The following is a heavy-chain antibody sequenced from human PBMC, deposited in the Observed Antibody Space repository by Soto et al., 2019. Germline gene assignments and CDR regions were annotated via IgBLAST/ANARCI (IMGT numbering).Heavy chain of an antibody. J-gene: IGHJ6*02. CDR3: ARDLGSSSSFSNYYYYGMDV. Sequence: VGSLSLSCAASGFTFSSYGMHWVRQAPGKGLEWVAVIWYDGSNKYYADSVKGRFTISRDNSKNTLYLQMNSLRDEDTAVYYCARDLGSSSSFSNYYYYGMDVCGQGTTVTVSS. CDR1: GFTFSSYG. D-gene: IGHD6-6*01. CDR2: IWYDGSNK. V-gene: IGHV3-33*01.